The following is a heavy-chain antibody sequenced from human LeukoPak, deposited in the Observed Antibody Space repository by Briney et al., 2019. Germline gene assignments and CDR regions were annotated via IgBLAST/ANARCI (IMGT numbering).Heavy chain of an antibody. Sequence: ASVKVSCKASGYIFANYGFAWVRQAPGQGLEWMGWINTYNGNTKYAQKLQGRVTVTTDTSTSTAYMELRSLTSDDTAVYYCARHGSRAVAGYFDYWGQGTLVTVSS. D-gene: IGHD6-19*01. V-gene: IGHV1-18*01. CDR1: GYIFANYG. CDR3: ARHGSRAVAGYFDY. CDR2: INTYNGNT. J-gene: IGHJ4*02.